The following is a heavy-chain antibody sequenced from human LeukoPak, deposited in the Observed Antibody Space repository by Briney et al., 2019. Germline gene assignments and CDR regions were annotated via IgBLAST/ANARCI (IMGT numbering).Heavy chain of an antibody. CDR1: SGSINSSNW. CDR2: IYPSGST. CDR3: ARFHTSSWFFDS. V-gene: IGHV4-4*02. D-gene: IGHD6-13*01. J-gene: IGHJ4*02. Sequence: KPSETLSLTCAVSSGSINSSNWWSWVRQPPGKGLEWIGEIYPSGSTNYNPSPKSRVTMSVDESKNEFSLKLTSVTAADTAVYYCARFHTSSWFFDSWSQGILVTVSS.